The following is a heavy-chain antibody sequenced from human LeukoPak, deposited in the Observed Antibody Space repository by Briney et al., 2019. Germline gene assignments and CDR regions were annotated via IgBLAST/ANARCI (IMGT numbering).Heavy chain of an antibody. J-gene: IGHJ3*02. V-gene: IGHV4-39*07. CDR3: ARDGRAFDI. CDR1: GGSISSSSYY. CDR2: LFYSGTT. Sequence: SETLSLTCTVSGGSISSSSYYWGWVRQPPGKGLEWIGNLFYSGTTYYNPSLKSRVTISVDTSKKHFSLKLSSVTAADTAVYYCARDGRAFDIWGQGTMVTVSS.